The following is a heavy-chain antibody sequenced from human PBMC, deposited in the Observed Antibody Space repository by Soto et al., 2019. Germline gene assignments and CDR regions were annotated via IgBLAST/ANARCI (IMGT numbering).Heavy chain of an antibody. CDR1: GFTFSNYA. CDR2: ISYDGSDK. Sequence: GGSLRLSCAASGFTFSNYAMHWVRQAPGKGLEWVAVISYDGSDKYNANSVKGRFTISRDNSKNTLYLQMNSLRAEDTAVYYCAKSPVNYDSSGYNWFDPWGQGTLVTVSS. V-gene: IGHV3-30-3*02. CDR3: AKSPVNYDSSGYNWFDP. J-gene: IGHJ5*02. D-gene: IGHD3-22*01.